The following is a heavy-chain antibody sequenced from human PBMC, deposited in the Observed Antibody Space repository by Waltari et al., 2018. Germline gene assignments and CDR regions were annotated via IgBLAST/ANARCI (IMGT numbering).Heavy chain of an antibody. Sequence: QVQLIQSGAEVKKPGASLRVSCKVSGHTLTELSMHWVRQAPGKGLEWMAGFDPGDGDRHYARALHGRITMTEDTPADTAYLELSSLRSNDTAIYFCATGLITISGVTNDFWGQGTLVTVSS. V-gene: IGHV1-24*01. CDR1: GHTLTELS. J-gene: IGHJ4*02. D-gene: IGHD3-3*01. CDR3: ATGLITISGVTNDF. CDR2: FDPGDGDR.